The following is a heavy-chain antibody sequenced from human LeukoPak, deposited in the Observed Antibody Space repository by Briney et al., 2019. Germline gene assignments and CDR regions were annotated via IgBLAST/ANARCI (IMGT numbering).Heavy chain of an antibody. CDR1: GGSISSYY. Sequence: SETLSLTCTVSGGSISSYYWSLIRQPPGKGLEWIGNIYDSGTTYYNPSLKSRVTISVDMSKNQFSLKLSSVTAADTAVYYCARVLRHRDSSGSTDLAYFDYWGQGTLVTVSS. J-gene: IGHJ4*02. D-gene: IGHD3-22*01. CDR2: IYDSGTT. CDR3: ARVLRHRDSSGSTDLAYFDY. V-gene: IGHV4-59*12.